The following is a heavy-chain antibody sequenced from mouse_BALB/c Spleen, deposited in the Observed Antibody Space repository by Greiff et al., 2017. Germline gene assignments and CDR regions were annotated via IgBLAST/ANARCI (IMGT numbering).Heavy chain of an antibody. V-gene: IGHV5-17*02. J-gene: IGHJ2*01. CDR3: ASGDDYSFDY. D-gene: IGHD2-4*01. CDR2: ISSGSSTI. Sequence: EVKLVESGGGLVQPGGSRKLSCAASGFTFSSFGMHWVRQAPEKGLEWVAYISSGSSTIYYADTVKGRFTISRDNPKNTLFLQMTSLRSEDTAMYYCASGDDYSFDYWGQGTTLTVSS. CDR1: GFTFSSFG.